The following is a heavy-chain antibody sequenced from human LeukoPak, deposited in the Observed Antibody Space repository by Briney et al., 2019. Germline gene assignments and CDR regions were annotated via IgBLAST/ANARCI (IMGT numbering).Heavy chain of an antibody. CDR3: ARGVGSGRYYDGSSGYYYMDV. CDR2: IYYSGST. J-gene: IGHJ6*03. D-gene: IGHD3-22*01. Sequence: SETLSLTCTVSGGSISSYYWSWIRQPPGKGLEWIGYIYYSGSTNYNPSLKSRVTISVDTSKNQFSPKLSSVTAADTAVYYCARGVGSGRYYDGSSGYYYMDVWGKGTTVTVSS. CDR1: GGSISSYY. V-gene: IGHV4-59*01.